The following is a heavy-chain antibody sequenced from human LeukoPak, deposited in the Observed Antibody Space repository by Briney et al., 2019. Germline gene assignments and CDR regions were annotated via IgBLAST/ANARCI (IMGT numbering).Heavy chain of an antibody. CDR1: GYTFTGYY. J-gene: IGHJ3*02. D-gene: IGHD6-13*01. CDR2: INPNSGGT. V-gene: IGHV1-2*02. CDR3: ARGNRLYSSSWYSLAFDI. Sequence: ASVKVSCKASGYTFTGYYMHWVRQAPGQGLEWMGWINPNSGGTNYAQKFQGRVTMTRNTSISTAYMELSSLRSEDTAVYYCARGNRLYSSSWYSLAFDIWGQGTMVTVSS.